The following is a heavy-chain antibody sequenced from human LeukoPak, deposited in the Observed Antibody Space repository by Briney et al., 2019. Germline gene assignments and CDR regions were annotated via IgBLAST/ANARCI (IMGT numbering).Heavy chain of an antibody. CDR3: ARDQTYYVSSGYYYVTYFQH. CDR2: IPTCGST. CDR1: GASISSSY. J-gene: IGHJ1*01. D-gene: IGHD3-22*01. V-gene: IGHV4-4*07. Sequence: SETLSLTCTVSGASISSSYCTWIRQPAGEGLEWIGRIPTCGSTTYNPSFKSRVTMSLDTSKNQFSLNLAPVTAADTAVYYCARDQTYYVSSGYYYVTYFQHWGQGILVTVSS.